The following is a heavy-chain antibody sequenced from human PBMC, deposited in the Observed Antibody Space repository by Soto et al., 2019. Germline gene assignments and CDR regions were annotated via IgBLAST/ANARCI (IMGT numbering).Heavy chain of an antibody. CDR2: ISGSGGST. Sequence: VQLVESGGGVVQPGRSLRLSCAASGFTFSSYAMSWVRQAPGKGLEWVSAISGSGGSTYYADSVKGRFTISRDNSKNTLYLQMNSLRAEDTAVYYCAKDLWEWELLIGYFDYWGQGTLVTVSS. V-gene: IGHV3-23*04. J-gene: IGHJ4*02. CDR3: AKDLWEWELLIGYFDY. CDR1: GFTFSSYA. D-gene: IGHD1-26*01.